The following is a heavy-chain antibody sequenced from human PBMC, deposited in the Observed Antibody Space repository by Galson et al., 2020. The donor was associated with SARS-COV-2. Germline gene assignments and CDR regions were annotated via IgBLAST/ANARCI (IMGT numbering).Heavy chain of an antibody. Sequence: GGSLRLSCAASGFTFSSYGMHWVRQAPGKGLEWVAVIWYDGSNKYYADSVKGRFTISRDNSKNTLYLQMNSLRAEDTAVYYCARDYYDSSGYSPDAFDIWGQGTMVPVSS. CDR2: IWYDGSNK. V-gene: IGHV3-33*01. CDR1: GFTFSSYG. J-gene: IGHJ3*02. CDR3: ARDYYDSSGYSPDAFDI. D-gene: IGHD3-22*01.